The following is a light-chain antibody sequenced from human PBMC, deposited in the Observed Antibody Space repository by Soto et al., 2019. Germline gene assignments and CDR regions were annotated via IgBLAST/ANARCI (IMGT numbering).Light chain of an antibody. Sequence: QSVLTQPASVSGTPGQSITISCTGSNSDVGIYDFVSWYQHHPGRAPKLIVSEVSHRPSGVSNRFSGSKSGNTASLTISGLQSEDEADYYCSSYTDSSNYVFGTGTKLTVL. CDR1: NSDVGIYDF. CDR3: SSYTDSSNYV. V-gene: IGLV2-14*01. CDR2: EVS. J-gene: IGLJ1*01.